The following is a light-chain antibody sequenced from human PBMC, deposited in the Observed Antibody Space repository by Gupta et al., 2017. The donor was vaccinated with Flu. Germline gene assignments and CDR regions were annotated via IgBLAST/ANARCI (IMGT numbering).Light chain of an antibody. V-gene: IGLV3-21*01. J-gene: IGLJ2*01. CDR2: FDG. CDR1: NSGSDT. Sequence: GQTSNIACGGDNSGSDTVHWYQQNPAQDPVRGCYFDGCRPSGIPERFFGSNSGNKATLPISRVEAGDEADYYCQEWDTNTDQCGFGGGTILNGL. CDR3: QEWDTNTDQCG.